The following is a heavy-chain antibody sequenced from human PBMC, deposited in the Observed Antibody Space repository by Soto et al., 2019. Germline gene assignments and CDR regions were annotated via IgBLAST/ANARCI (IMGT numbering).Heavy chain of an antibody. V-gene: IGHV4-59*11. D-gene: IGHD7-27*01. J-gene: IGHJ4*02. CDR2: IYYSGST. Sequence: NPSETLSLTCTVSGGSINNHYWSWIRQPPGQGLEWIGYIYYSGSTNYNPSLKSRVTMSVDTSKNQFSLKLSSLTAADTAIYYCARANWFFDYWGQGTLVTVSS. CDR1: GGSINNHY. CDR3: ARANWFFDY.